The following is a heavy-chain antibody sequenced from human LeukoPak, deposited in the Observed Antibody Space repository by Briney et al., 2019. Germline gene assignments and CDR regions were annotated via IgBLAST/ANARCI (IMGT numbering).Heavy chain of an antibody. J-gene: IGHJ5*02. D-gene: IGHD3-22*01. V-gene: IGHV7-4-1*02. CDR3: ARGPITMIVVVITNNWFDP. Sequence: ASVKVSCKASGYTFTSYAMNWVRQVSGQGLEWMGWINTNTGNPTYAQGFTGRFVFSLDTSVSTAYLQISSLKAEDTAVYYCARGPITMIVVVITNNWFDPWGQGTLVTVSS. CDR2: INTNTGNP. CDR1: GYTFTSYA.